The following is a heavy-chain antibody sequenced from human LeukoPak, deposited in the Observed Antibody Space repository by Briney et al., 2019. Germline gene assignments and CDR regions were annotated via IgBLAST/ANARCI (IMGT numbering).Heavy chain of an antibody. CDR1: GYSFTGYY. CDR2: INPKSGGT. Sequence: ASVKVSCKASGYSFTGYYMHWVGQAPGQGLEWMGWINPKSGGTNYTQKFQGRVTMTRDTSISTAYMELSRLRSDDTDVYYCARDQRMDIVLMVYAFDYWGQGTLVTVSS. J-gene: IGHJ4*02. V-gene: IGHV1-2*02. D-gene: IGHD2-8*01. CDR3: ARDQRMDIVLMVYAFDY.